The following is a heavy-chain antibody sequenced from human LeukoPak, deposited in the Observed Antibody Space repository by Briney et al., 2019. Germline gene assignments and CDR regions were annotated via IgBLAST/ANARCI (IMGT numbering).Heavy chain of an antibody. CDR1: GGSISSTTYY. J-gene: IGHJ3*02. V-gene: IGHV4-39*07. CDR2: IYYSGST. D-gene: IGHD3-22*01. Sequence: SETLSLTCTVSGGSISSTTYYWGWIRQPPGKGLEWIGSIYYSGSTYYSPSLKSRVTISVNTSKNQFSLKLSSVTAADTAVYYCARDRDDYYDSSGYFGAFDIWGQGTMVTVSS. CDR3: ARDRDDYYDSSGYFGAFDI.